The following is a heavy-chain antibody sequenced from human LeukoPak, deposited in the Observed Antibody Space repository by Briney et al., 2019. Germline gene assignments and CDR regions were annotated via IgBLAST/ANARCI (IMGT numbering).Heavy chain of an antibody. CDR2: ISSSDTTI. J-gene: IGHJ4*02. V-gene: IGHV3-48*04. CDR3: ATTGPEYYYTN. Sequence: GGSLRLSCAASGFTFSTYWMNWVRQAPGKGLEWVSYISSSDTTIHYADSVKGRFTISRDNAKNSLYLQMNSLRAEDTALYHCATTGPEYYYTNWGQGTLVTVSS. CDR1: GFTFSTYW. D-gene: IGHD3-10*01.